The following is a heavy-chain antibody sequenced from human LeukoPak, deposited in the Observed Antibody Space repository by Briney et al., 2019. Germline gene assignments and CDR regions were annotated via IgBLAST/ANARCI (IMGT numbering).Heavy chain of an antibody. Sequence: PGGSLRLSSAASGFTFSRYWMHWVRQAPGKGLVWVSRINSDGSSTSYADSVRGRFTISRDNAKNTLYLQMNSLRAGDTAVYYCAKDFGELASYYMDVWGKGTTVTVSS. CDR3: AKDFGELASYYMDV. CDR2: INSDGSST. D-gene: IGHD3-10*01. CDR1: GFTFSRYW. V-gene: IGHV3-74*01. J-gene: IGHJ6*03.